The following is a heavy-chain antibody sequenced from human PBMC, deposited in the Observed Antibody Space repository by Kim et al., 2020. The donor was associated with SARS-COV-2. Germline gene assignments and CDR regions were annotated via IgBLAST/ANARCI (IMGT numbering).Heavy chain of an antibody. CDR1: GFTFSSYE. J-gene: IGHJ5*02. Sequence: GGSLRLSCAASGFTFSSYEMNWVRQAPGKGLEWVSYISSSGSTIYYADSVKGRFTITRDNAKNSLYLQMNSLRAEDTAGYYCATDAPTAAPRFDPWGQGTLVTVSS. D-gene: IGHD6-13*01. CDR2: ISSSGSTI. V-gene: IGHV3-48*03. CDR3: ATDAPTAAPRFDP.